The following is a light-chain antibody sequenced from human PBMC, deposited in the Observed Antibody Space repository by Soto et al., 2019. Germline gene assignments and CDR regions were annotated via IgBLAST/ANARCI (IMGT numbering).Light chain of an antibody. CDR2: GAA. CDR1: QSVRSD. V-gene: IGKV3-15*01. Sequence: EMVMTQSPATLSVSPGERATLSCRASQSVRSDLAWYQQKPGQAPRRLIYGAALRATGIPARFSGSGSGTEFTLTISSLQSEDSAIYYCQQYNNWPSWTFGQGTKVDIK. J-gene: IGKJ1*01. CDR3: QQYNNWPSWT.